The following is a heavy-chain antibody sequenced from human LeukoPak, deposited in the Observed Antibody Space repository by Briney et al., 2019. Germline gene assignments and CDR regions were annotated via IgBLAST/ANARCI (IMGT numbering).Heavy chain of an antibody. CDR1: GGSISSSSYC. V-gene: IGHV4-39*01. Sequence: SETLSLTCTVSGGSISSSSYCWGWIRQPPGKGLEWIGSIYYSGSTYYNPSLKSRVTISVDTSKNQFSLKLSSVTAADTAVYYGARHPEMATIWYYFDFWGQGTLVTVSA. D-gene: IGHD5-24*01. CDR2: IYYSGST. J-gene: IGHJ4*01. CDR3: ARHPEMATIWYYFDF.